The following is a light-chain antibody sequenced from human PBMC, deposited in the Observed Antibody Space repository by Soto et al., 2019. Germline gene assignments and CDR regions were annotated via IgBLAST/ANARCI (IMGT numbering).Light chain of an antibody. J-gene: IGLJ1*01. CDR3: AACDESLNAL. V-gene: IGLV1-44*01. CDR2: IND. Sequence: QSVLTQPPSASGIPGQRITISCSGSSSNIGDNPVNWYQQLPGAAPKLLIYINDQRPSGVPDRFSGSKSGTSASLAISGLQPEDEADYYCAACDESLNALFGTATKVTVL. CDR1: SSNIGDNP.